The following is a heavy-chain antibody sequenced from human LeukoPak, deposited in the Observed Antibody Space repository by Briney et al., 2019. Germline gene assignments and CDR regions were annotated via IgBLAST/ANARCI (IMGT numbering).Heavy chain of an antibody. V-gene: IGHV3-30*01. CDR2: ISYDGTNK. CDR1: GFTFSNYA. CDR3: AISDSYCTGGGCYNW. Sequence: GRSLRLSCAASGFTFSNYAVHWVPQAPGKGLEWGAVISYDGTNKYYADSGKGRFTISRDNSKNTLYLQMNSLRAEDASVYYCAISDSYCTGGGCYNWWGQGTLVTVSS. D-gene: IGHD2-15*01. J-gene: IGHJ4*02.